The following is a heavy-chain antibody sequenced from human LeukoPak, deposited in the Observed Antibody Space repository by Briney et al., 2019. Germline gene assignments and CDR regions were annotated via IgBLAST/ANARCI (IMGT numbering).Heavy chain of an antibody. CDR2: IYYSRST. V-gene: IGHV4-59*01. CDR1: GGSISSYY. J-gene: IGHJ4*02. Sequence: SETLSLTCTVSGGSISSYYWSWIRQPPGKGLEWIGYIYYSRSTNYNPSLKSRVTISVDTSKNQFSLKLNSVTAADTAVYYCARDRSDSSGWYYFDYWGQGTLVTVSS. CDR3: ARDRSDSSGWYYFDY. D-gene: IGHD6-19*01.